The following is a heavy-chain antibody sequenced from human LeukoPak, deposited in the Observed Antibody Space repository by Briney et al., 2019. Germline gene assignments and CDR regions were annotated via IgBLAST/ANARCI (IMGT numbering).Heavy chain of an antibody. CDR3: ARLIYGSGSIDC. Sequence: ASVKVSCKASGYTFTSYDINWVRQATGQGLEWMGWMNPNSGNTGYAQKFQGRVTITADESTSTAYMELSSLRSEDTAVYYCARLIYGSGSIDCWGQGTLVTVSS. CDR1: GYTFTSYD. D-gene: IGHD3-10*01. V-gene: IGHV1-8*03. CDR2: MNPNSGNT. J-gene: IGHJ4*02.